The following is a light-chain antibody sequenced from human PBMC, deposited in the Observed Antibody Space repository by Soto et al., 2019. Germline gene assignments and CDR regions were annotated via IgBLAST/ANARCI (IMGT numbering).Light chain of an antibody. J-gene: IGKJ4*01. V-gene: IGKV3-15*01. CDR3: QQYKNWPLT. Sequence: EIVMTQSPATLSVSPGGRATLSCRASQSVSSNLAWYQQKPGQAPRLLIYGASTRATGFPARFSGSGSGTEFTLTISSLQSEDFAVYYCQQYKNWPLTFGGGTEVDIK. CDR1: QSVSSN. CDR2: GAS.